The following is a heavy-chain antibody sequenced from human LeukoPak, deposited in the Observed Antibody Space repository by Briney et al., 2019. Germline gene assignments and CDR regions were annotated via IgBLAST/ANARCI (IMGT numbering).Heavy chain of an antibody. V-gene: IGHV4-59*01. CDR1: GGSISSYY. D-gene: IGHD1-26*01. Sequence: SETLSLTCTVSGGSISSYYWSWIRQPPGKGLEWIGYIYYSGSTNYNPSFKSRVTISVDTSKNQFSLKLSSVTAADTAVYYCARTSGSYFYYYGMDVWGQGTTVTVSS. J-gene: IGHJ6*02. CDR2: IYYSGST. CDR3: ARTSGSYFYYYGMDV.